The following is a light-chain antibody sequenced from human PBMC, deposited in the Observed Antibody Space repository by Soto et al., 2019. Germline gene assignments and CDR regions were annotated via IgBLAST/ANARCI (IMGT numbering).Light chain of an antibody. CDR3: TSYTSSSPVV. J-gene: IGLJ2*01. CDR2: EVS. V-gene: IGLV2-14*01. CDR1: SSDVGGYNY. Sequence: QSVLTQPVSVSGSLGQSITISCTGTSSDVGGYNYVSWYQQHPVKAPKLMIYEVSNRPSGVSNRFSGSKSGNTASLTISGLQAEDEADYYCTSYTSSSPVVFGGGTQLTVL.